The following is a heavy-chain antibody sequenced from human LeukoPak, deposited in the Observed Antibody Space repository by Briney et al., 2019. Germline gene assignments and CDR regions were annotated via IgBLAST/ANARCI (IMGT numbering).Heavy chain of an antibody. V-gene: IGHV3-23*01. CDR1: GFTFSIYA. CDR2: ISGSGGST. CDR3: AKSEVVAATLIDY. D-gene: IGHD2-15*01. Sequence: PGGSLRLSCAASGFTFSIYAMSWVRHSPGRGGEWVSAISGSGGSTYYADSVKGRFTISRDNSKNTLYLQMNSLRAGDTAVYYCAKSEVVAATLIDYWGQGTLVTVSS. J-gene: IGHJ4*02.